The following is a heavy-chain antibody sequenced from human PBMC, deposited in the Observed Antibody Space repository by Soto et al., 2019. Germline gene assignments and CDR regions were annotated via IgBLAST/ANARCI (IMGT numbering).Heavy chain of an antibody. V-gene: IGHV3-23*01. CDR1: GFSFSSYA. D-gene: IGHD3-9*01. J-gene: IGHJ4*02. Sequence: PGGSLRLSCAASGFSFSSYAMTWVRQAPGKGLEWVSAISGSGSRTYYADSVKGRFTISRDNSKNTLYVQMNSLRAEDTAVYYCAKVPYDIVTGYYRYWGQGTLVTVSS. CDR2: ISGSGSRT. CDR3: AKVPYDIVTGYYRY.